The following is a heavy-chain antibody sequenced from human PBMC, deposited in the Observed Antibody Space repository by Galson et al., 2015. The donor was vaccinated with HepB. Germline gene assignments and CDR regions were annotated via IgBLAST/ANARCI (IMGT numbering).Heavy chain of an antibody. CDR3: ARDVMFGGPAATEAYYYYYMDV. Sequence: SVKVSCKASGGTFSSYAISWVRQAPGQGLEWMGGIIPIFGTANYAQKFQGRVTITADESTSTAYMELSSLRSEDTAVYYCARDVMFGGPAATEAYYYYYMDVWGKGTTVTVSS. V-gene: IGHV1-69*13. J-gene: IGHJ6*03. CDR1: GGTFSSYA. CDR2: IIPIFGTA. D-gene: IGHD2-2*01.